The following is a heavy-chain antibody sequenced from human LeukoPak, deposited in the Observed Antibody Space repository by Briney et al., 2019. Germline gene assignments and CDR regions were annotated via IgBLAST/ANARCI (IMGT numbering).Heavy chain of an antibody. J-gene: IGHJ4*02. Sequence: PGGSLRLSCAASGFTFSSYAMSWVRQAPGKGLEWVSYISSSSSTIYYADFVKGRFTISRDNAKNSLYLEMNSLRAEDTAVYYCAIGYYYGSGDWGQGTLVTVSS. V-gene: IGHV3-48*01. CDR2: ISSSSSTI. CDR3: AIGYYYGSGD. D-gene: IGHD3-10*01. CDR1: GFTFSSYA.